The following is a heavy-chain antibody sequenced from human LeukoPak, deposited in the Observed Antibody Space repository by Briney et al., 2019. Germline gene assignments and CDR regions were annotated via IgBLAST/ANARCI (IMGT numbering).Heavy chain of an antibody. D-gene: IGHD6-13*01. CDR2: ISGSGGST. V-gene: IGHV3-23*01. Sequence: GGSLRLSCAASGFTFSNAWMSWVRQAPGKGLEWVSAISGSGGSTSYADSVKGRFTISRDNAKNSLYLQMNSLRAEDTAVYYCASLDAAAAIDYWGQGTLVTVSS. CDR3: ASLDAAAAIDY. CDR1: GFTFSNAW. J-gene: IGHJ4*02.